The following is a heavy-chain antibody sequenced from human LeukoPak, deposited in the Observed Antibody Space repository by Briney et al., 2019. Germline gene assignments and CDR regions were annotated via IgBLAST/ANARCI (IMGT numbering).Heavy chain of an antibody. Sequence: GGSLRLSCAASGFTFSSYGMHWVRQAPGKGLEWVAVIWYDGSNKYYADSVKGRFTISRDNSKNTLYLQMNSLRAEDTAVYYCAKDAHFDWLLLYYFDYWGQGTLVTVSS. CDR1: GFTFSSYG. CDR3: AKDAHFDWLLLYYFDY. CDR2: IWYDGSNK. J-gene: IGHJ4*02. D-gene: IGHD3-9*01. V-gene: IGHV3-30*02.